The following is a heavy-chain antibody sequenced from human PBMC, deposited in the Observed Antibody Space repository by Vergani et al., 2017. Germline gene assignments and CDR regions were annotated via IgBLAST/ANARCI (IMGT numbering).Heavy chain of an antibody. CDR1: GFTFSSYE. V-gene: IGHV3-48*03. CDR3: ARGTPGGAARLGDYDYYMDV. D-gene: IGHD6-6*01. CDR2: ISSSGSTI. Sequence: EVQLVESGGGLVQPGGSLRLSCAASGFTFSSYEMNWVRQAPGKGLEWVSYISSSGSTIYYADSVKGRFTISRDNAKNSLYLQMNSLRAEDTAVYYCARGTPGGAARLGDYDYYMDVWGKGP. J-gene: IGHJ6*03.